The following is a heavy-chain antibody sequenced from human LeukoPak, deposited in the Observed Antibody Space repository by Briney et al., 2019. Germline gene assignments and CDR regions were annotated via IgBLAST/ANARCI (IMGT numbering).Heavy chain of an antibody. CDR3: ATDKDTAMTFDY. V-gene: IGHV3-30*03. D-gene: IGHD5-18*01. Sequence: GRSLRLSCAASGFTFSSYGMHWVRQAPGKGLECVAVISYDGSNKYYADSVKGRFTISRDNSKNTLYLQMNSLRAEDTAVYYCATDKDTAMTFDYWGQGTLVTVSS. CDR1: GFTFSSYG. CDR2: ISYDGSNK. J-gene: IGHJ4*02.